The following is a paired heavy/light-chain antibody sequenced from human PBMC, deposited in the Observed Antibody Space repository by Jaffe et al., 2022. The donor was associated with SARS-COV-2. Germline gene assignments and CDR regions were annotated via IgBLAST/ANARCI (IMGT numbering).Light chain of an antibody. V-gene: IGKV3-20*01. CDR2: GAS. Sequence: EIVLTQSPGTLSLSPGERATLSCRASQSVRSSYLAWYQQKPGQAPRPLIYGASSRATGIPDRFSGSGSGTDFTLTISRLEPEDFAVYYCQQYGSSPSTFGQGTKVEIK. CDR1: QSVRSSY. J-gene: IGKJ1*01. CDR3: QQYGSSPST.
Heavy chain of an antibody. J-gene: IGHJ4*02. D-gene: IGHD3-9*01. V-gene: IGHV4-39*01. CDR2: FFYSGNT. CDR1: GGSLSSSSYY. Sequence: QLQLQESGPGLVKPSETLSLTCTVSGGSLSSSSYYWGWIRQPPGKGLEWIGSFFYSGNTYYNPSLKSRVTVSADTSKNQFSLKLNSVTAADTAVYYCARLPRPHYDILTGQHYCDYWGQGTLVTVSS. CDR3: ARLPRPHYDILTGQHYCDY.